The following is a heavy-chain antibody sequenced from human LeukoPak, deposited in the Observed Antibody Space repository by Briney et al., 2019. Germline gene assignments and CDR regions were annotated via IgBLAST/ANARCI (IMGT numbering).Heavy chain of an antibody. D-gene: IGHD6-13*01. Sequence: GESLRISCKGSGYSFTSYWISWVRQMLGKGLEWMGRIDPSDSYTNYSPSFQGHVTISADKSISTAYLQWSSLKASDTAMYYCARLAYSSSWYYYGMDVWGKGTTVTVSS. V-gene: IGHV5-10-1*01. J-gene: IGHJ6*04. CDR3: ARLAYSSSWYYYGMDV. CDR1: GYSFTSYW. CDR2: IDPSDSYT.